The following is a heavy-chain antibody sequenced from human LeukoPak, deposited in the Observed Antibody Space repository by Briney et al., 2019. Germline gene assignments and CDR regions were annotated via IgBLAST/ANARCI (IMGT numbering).Heavy chain of an antibody. V-gene: IGHV3-33*08. J-gene: IGHJ4*02. CDR1: GFTFSRYG. CDR3: ARHNHGYDWDG. Sequence: GGFLRLSCAASGFTFSRYGMHWVRQAPGKGLVWVTVIWPEGTTKYYGDSVKGRFTVSRDNSKNTSYLQMDNLRAEDTAVYFCARHNHGYDWDGWGQGTLVTVSS. D-gene: IGHD5-12*01. CDR2: IWPEGTTK.